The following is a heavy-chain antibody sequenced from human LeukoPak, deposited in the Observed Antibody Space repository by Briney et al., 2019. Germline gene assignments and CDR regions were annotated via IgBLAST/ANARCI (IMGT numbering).Heavy chain of an antibody. Sequence: PGRSLRLSCAASGFNFSSYAMSWVRQAPGKGLEWVSAISISGGDTYYADSVKGRFTISRDNSKNTLYLQMNNLRAEDTAVYYCAKGNYGYYFDYWGQGTLVIVSS. V-gene: IGHV3-23*01. CDR3: AKGNYGYYFDY. D-gene: IGHD3-16*01. CDR1: GFNFSSYA. J-gene: IGHJ4*02. CDR2: ISISGGDT.